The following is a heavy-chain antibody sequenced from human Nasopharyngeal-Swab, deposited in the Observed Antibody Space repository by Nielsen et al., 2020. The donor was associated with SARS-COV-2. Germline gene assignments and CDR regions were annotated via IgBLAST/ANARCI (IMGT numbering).Heavy chain of an antibody. Sequence: GGSLRLSCAASGFTFSSYSMSWLRQAPGKGLEWVSTITGNGDTTYYADSVKGWFTISRDNSENTVYLQMNSLRAEDTALYHCARPLSRDSTWTTEANWFDPWGQGTLVTVSS. D-gene: IGHD6-13*01. CDR3: ARPLSRDSTWTTEANWFDP. CDR1: GFTFSSYS. J-gene: IGHJ5*02. V-gene: IGHV3-23*01. CDR2: ITGNGDTT.